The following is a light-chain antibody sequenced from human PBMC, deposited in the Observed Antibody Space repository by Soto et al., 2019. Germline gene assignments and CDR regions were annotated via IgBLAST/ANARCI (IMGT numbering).Light chain of an antibody. CDR2: GAS. CDR3: QQYNNWPRT. Sequence: IVMTQSPATLSVSPGERATLSCRASQSVSSNLAWYQQKPGQAPRLLIFGASTRATGIPARFSGSGSGTEFTLTLNSLQSEDFAVYYCQQYNNWPRTFGQGTTVEIK. J-gene: IGKJ1*01. CDR1: QSVSSN. V-gene: IGKV3-15*01.